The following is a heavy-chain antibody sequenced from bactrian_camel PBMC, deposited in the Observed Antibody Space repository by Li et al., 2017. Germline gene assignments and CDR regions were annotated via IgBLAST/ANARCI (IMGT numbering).Heavy chain of an antibody. J-gene: IGHJ4*01. V-gene: IGHV3S54*01. Sequence: VQLVESGGGSVQAGGSLRLSCAASGYSGTCKGWFRQAPGKEREGIAAVCIRGRPTWYVDSVKDRFAISRDNAKNTLDLQLNSLKTEDTAMYYCTNGLVSYRSLYYWGQGTQVTVS. CDR3: TNGLVSYRSLYY. CDR1: GYSGTC. D-gene: IGHD7*01. CDR2: VCIRGRPT.